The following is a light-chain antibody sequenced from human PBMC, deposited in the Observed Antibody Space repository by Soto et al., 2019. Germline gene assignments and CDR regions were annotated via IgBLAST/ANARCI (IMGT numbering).Light chain of an antibody. J-gene: IGKJ5*01. V-gene: IGKV3-11*01. CDR1: QSVSGY. CDR3: HHRSDWPST. CDR2: DAS. Sequence: EIVLTQSPGTLSLSPGDRATLSCWASQSVSGYLAWYQQKLGQAPRLLIYDASNRATGIPARFSGSGSRTDFTLTLSSLEPDDFAIYYCHHRSDWPSTVGQGTRLEN.